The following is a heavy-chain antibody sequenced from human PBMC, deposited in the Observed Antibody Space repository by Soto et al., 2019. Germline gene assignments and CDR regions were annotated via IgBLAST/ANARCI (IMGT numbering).Heavy chain of an antibody. D-gene: IGHD3-16*01. J-gene: IGHJ3*02. V-gene: IGHV3-33*01. CDR2: IWYDGSNK. CDR3: ARGGLDAFDI. Sequence: QVQLVESGGGVVQPGRSLRLSCAASGFTFSSYGMHWVRQAPGKGLEWVAVIWYDGSNKYYADSVKGRFTISRDNSKNTLYLQMNGLRAEDTAVYYCARGGLDAFDIWGQGTMVTVSS. CDR1: GFTFSSYG.